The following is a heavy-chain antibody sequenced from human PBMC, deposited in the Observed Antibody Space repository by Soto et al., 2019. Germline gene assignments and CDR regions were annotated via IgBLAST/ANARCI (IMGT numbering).Heavy chain of an antibody. J-gene: IGHJ1*01. CDR3: ARDITPQH. D-gene: IGHD1-20*01. V-gene: IGHV3-21*05. Sequence: LRLSCAASGFALSSYSMNWVRQAPGRGLEWVSYISRTGTYIHYADSVKGRFTISRDNAKNSLYLQMNSLRAEDTAVYYCARDITPQHWGQGTLVTVSS. CDR1: GFALSSYS. CDR2: ISRTGTYI.